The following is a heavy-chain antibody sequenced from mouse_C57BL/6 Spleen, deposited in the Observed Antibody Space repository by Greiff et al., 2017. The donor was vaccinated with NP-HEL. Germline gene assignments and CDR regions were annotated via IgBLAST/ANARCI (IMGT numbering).Heavy chain of an antibody. CDR2: INPSNGGT. D-gene: IGHD2-3*01. CDR1: GYSFPSYW. J-gene: IGHJ3*01. CDR3: ARSGYSWFAY. V-gene: IGHV1-53*01. Sequence: QVHVKQPGTELVQPGASVPLSCTASGYSFPSYWLHWVKQRPGQGLEWIGNINPSNGGTNYNEKFKSKATLTVDKSSSTAYMQLSSLTSEDSAVYYCARSGYSWFAYWGQGTLVTVSA.